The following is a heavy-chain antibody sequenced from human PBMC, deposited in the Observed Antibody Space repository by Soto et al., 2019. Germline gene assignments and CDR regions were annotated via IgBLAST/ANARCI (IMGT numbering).Heavy chain of an antibody. V-gene: IGHV3-23*01. J-gene: IGHJ3*01. CDR3: AKGRTGYYDRPDAFAL. CDR1: GFTFSNFA. D-gene: IGHD3-16*01. CDR2: ISGTGGTT. Sequence: GGSMRLSCTASGFTFSNFAMRWVRQAPGKGLEWVSAISGTGGTTYYEDSVKGRFSISRDNSKNTLHLQMNSLRADDTAVYFCAKGRTGYYDRPDAFALWGQGTMVTVSS.